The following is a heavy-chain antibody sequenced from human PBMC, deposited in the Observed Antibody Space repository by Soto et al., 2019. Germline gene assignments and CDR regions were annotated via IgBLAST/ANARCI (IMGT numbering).Heavy chain of an antibody. CDR2: INAGNGNT. Sequence: ASVQVSCQASGYTLPHYAMHWVRQAPVQILEWMGWINAGNGNTKYSQNFQGRVTITRDASASTAYMELSSLRSQDTAVYYCATSTIDTSTWKQYFYGMDVWGQGYTVTGPS. J-gene: IGHJ6*02. V-gene: IGHV1-3*01. CDR1: GYTLPHYA. CDR3: ATSTIDTSTWKQYFYGMDV. D-gene: IGHD6-13*01.